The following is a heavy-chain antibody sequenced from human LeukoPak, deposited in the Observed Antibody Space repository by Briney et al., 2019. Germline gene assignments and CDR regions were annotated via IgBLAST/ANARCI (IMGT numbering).Heavy chain of an antibody. J-gene: IGHJ4*02. CDR1: GGSISSSSYY. D-gene: IGHD5-24*01. CDR3: ARVGNRWLQLVYDY. V-gene: IGHV4-39*07. CDR2: IYYSGST. Sequence: PSETLSLTCTVSGGSISSSSYYWGWIRQPPGKGLEWIGSIYYSGSTYYNPSLKSRVTISVDTSKNQFSLKLSSVTAADTAVYYCARVGNRWLQLVYDYWGQGTLVTVSS.